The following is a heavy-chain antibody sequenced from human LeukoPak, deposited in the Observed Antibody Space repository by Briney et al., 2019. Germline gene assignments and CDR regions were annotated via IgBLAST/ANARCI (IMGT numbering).Heavy chain of an antibody. CDR3: AKDLRPYCSSTSCYYFDY. CDR2: ISYDGSNK. D-gene: IGHD2-2*01. CDR1: GFTFSSYG. J-gene: IGHJ4*02. Sequence: PGGSLRLSCAASGFTFSSYGMHWVRQAPGKGLEWVAVISYDGSNKYYADSVKGRFTISRDNSKNTLYLQMNSLRAEDTAVYYCAKDLRPYCSSTSCYYFDYWGQGTLVTVSS. V-gene: IGHV3-30*18.